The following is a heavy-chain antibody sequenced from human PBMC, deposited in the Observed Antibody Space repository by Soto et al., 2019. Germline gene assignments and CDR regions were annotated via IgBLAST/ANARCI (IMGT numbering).Heavy chain of an antibody. Sequence: PGGSLRLSCDASGFTFSSFAMAWVRQALGKGLEWVSAISGTGGARDYADSVKGRFTISRDDSKRTVLLQMNSLRAEDTALYYCVKFSLPGSCTRTSCYPDPWGPGTVVTVSS. D-gene: IGHD2-2*01. J-gene: IGHJ5*02. CDR1: GFTFSSFA. CDR3: VKFSLPGSCTRTSCYPDP. V-gene: IGHV3-23*01. CDR2: ISGTGGAR.